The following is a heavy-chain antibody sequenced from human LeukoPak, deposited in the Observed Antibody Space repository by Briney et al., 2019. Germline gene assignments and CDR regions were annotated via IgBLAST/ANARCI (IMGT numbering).Heavy chain of an antibody. Sequence: PGGSLRLSCAASGFIFSSYWMHWVRHAPGKGLAWVSRINTDGSSTSYADSVKGRFTISRDNAKNTLYLQMNSLRAEDTAVYYCARESGYHGSGFDPWGQGTLVTVSS. CDR3: ARESGYHGSGFDP. D-gene: IGHD3-10*01. CDR2: INTDGSST. CDR1: GFIFSSYW. V-gene: IGHV3-74*01. J-gene: IGHJ5*02.